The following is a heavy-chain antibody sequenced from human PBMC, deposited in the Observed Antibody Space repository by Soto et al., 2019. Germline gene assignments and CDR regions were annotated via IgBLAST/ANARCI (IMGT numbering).Heavy chain of an antibody. Sequence: QVQLQESGPGLVKPSETLSLTCTVSGGSISSYYWSWIRQPPGKGLEWIGYIYYTGSTNYNPSLKSRLTISGATSKNQFSLQLSSVTAADTAVYYCATFTWYFDLWGRGTLVTVSS. CDR2: IYYTGST. J-gene: IGHJ2*01. V-gene: IGHV4-59*01. CDR1: GGSISSYY. CDR3: ATFTWYFDL.